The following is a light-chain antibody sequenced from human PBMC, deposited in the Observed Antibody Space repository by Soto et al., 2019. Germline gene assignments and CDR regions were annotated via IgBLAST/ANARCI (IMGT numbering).Light chain of an antibody. CDR3: QHYNSYSEA. CDR1: QTISTY. J-gene: IGKJ1*01. CDR2: KAS. V-gene: IGKV1-5*03. Sequence: DIQMTQSPSSLSASVGDRVTITCRASQTISTYLNWYRQKPGKAPKLLIYKASTLKSGVPSRFSGSGSGTEFTLTISSLQPDDFATYYCQHYNSYSEAFGQGTKVELK.